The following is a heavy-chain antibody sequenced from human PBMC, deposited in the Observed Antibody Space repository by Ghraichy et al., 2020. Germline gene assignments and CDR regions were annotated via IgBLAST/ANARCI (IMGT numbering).Heavy chain of an antibody. CDR2: IYHSGGT. D-gene: IGHD2-2*01. CDR1: GGSVSSGAYS. CDR3: ARGGGYCSSNICSAFDY. V-gene: IGHV4-30-2*01. J-gene: IGHJ4*02. Sequence: TLSLTCVVSGGSVSSGAYSWSWIRQPPGKALEWIGSIYHSGGTYYNPSLKSRATISVDRSKNQFSLKLTSVTAADTAVYYCARGGGYCSSNICSAFDYWGQGTPVTVSS.